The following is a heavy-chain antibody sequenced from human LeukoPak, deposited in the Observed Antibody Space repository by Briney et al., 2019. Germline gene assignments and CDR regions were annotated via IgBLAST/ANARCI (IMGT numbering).Heavy chain of an antibody. V-gene: IGHV3-20*04. CDR2: INWNGGST. CDR1: GFSFDDYG. CDR3: ARGYYYDSSGYYLWLVFDY. J-gene: IGHJ4*02. Sequence: GGSLRLSCAASGFSFDDYGMSWVRQAPGKGLEWVSGINWNGGSTGYADSVKGRFTISRDNAKNSLYLQMNSLRAEDTALYYCARGYYYDSSGYYLWLVFDYWGQGTLVTVSS. D-gene: IGHD3-22*01.